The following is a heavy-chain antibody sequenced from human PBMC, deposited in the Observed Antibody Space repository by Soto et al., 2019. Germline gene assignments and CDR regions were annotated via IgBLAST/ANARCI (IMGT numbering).Heavy chain of an antibody. V-gene: IGHV5-51*01. J-gene: IGHJ3*02. Sequence: EVQLVQSGAEEKKPGESLKISCKGSGYSFTSYWIGWVRQMPGKGLEWTGIIYPDDSETRYSPSFQGQVTISADKSISTAYPERSSMKASDTAMYYCSTSIAGAGYDAFDIWGQGTMVTVTS. D-gene: IGHD6-13*01. CDR3: STSIAGAGYDAFDI. CDR1: GYSFTSYW. CDR2: IYPDDSET.